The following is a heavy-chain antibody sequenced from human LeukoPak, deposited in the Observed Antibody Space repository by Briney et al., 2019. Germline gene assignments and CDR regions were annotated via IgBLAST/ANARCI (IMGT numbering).Heavy chain of an antibody. Sequence: PGGSLRLSCAASGFTFSSYGMHWVRQAPGKGLEWVAVIWYDGSNKYYADSVKGRFTISRDNSKNTLYLQMNSLRAEDTAVYYCASADTISDYGDSAVTPLDYWGQGTLVTVSS. CDR1: GFTFSSYG. CDR2: IWYDGSNK. J-gene: IGHJ4*02. D-gene: IGHD4-17*01. V-gene: IGHV3-33*01. CDR3: ASADTISDYGDSAVTPLDY.